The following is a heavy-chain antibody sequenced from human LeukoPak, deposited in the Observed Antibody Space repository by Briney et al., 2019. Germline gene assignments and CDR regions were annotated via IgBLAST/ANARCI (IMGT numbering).Heavy chain of an antibody. CDR2: IYYSGST. CDR3: ARDTRPTVTPYYYYYGMDV. D-gene: IGHD4-17*01. J-gene: IGHJ6*02. Sequence: PSETLSLTCTVSGGSISSSSYYWGWIRQPPGKGLEWIGSIYYSGSTYYNPSLKSRVTISVDTSKNQFSLKLSSVTAADTAVYYCARDTRPTVTPYYYYYGMDVWGQGTAVTVSS. CDR1: GGSISSSSYY. V-gene: IGHV4-39*07.